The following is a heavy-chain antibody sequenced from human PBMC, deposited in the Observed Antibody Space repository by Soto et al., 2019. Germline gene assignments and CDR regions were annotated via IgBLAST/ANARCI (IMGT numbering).Heavy chain of an antibody. J-gene: IGHJ6*02. CDR1: GYSFASYG. D-gene: IGHD2-8*01. CDR2: ISAYKFNT. CDR3: ARGYCTNGVCYNYYDYGMDV. Sequence: ASVKVSCKTSGYSFASYGISWLREAPGQGLEWXGWISAYKFNTNYAQKLQSRVTMTTDTSTSTNYREMRSLRSDDRAVYYCARGYCTNGVCYNYYDYGMDVWGQGTTVTVSS. V-gene: IGHV1-18*04.